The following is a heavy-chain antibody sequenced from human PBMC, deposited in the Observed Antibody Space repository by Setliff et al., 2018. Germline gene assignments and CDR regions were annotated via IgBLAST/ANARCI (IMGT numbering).Heavy chain of an antibody. V-gene: IGHV4-61*02. J-gene: IGHJ4*02. CDR1: GGSISSGSYY. Sequence: SETLSLTCTVSGGSISSGSYYWSWIRQPAGKGLEWIGRMYTSGSTNYNPSLKSRVTTSVDTSKNQFSLKLSSVTAADTAVYYCARDGGEYWGQGTLVTVSS. D-gene: IGHD3-16*01. CDR2: MYTSGST. CDR3: ARDGGEY.